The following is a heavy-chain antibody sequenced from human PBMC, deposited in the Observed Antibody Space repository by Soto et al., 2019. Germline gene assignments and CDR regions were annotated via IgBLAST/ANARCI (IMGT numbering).Heavy chain of an antibody. CDR3: ARDKDRQQLGGNYYYILGV. CDR1: GGTFSTSA. V-gene: IGHV1-69*12. D-gene: IGHD3-3*02. Sequence: QVQLMQSGAEVKKPGSSVKVSCKASGGTFSTSAISWVRQAPGEGLEWVGGIMPIFATPDYAQKFQGRVTISADESTATAYLELTSLTTDDTAGYYCARDKDRQQLGGNYYYILGVWGQGTAITVSS. J-gene: IGHJ6*02. CDR2: IMPIFATP.